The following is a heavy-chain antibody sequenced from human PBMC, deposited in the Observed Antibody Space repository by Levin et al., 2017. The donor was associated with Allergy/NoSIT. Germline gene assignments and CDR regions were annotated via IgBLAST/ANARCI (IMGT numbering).Heavy chain of an antibody. CDR1: GFTFSSYA. CDR2: ISSNGGST. V-gene: IGHV3-64*01. D-gene: IGHD2-2*01. Sequence: GGSLRLSCAASGFTFSSYAMHWVRQAPGKGLEYVSAISSNGGSTYYANSVKGRFTISRDNSKNTLYLQMGSLRAEDMAVYYCARDGIVVVPAAMKMWPYYYYYYMDVWGKGTTVTVSS. CDR3: ARDGIVVVPAAMKMWPYYYYYYMDV. J-gene: IGHJ6*03.